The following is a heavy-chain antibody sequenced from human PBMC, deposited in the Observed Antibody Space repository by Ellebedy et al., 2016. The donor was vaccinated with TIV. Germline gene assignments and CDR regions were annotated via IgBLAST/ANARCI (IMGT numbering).Heavy chain of an antibody. D-gene: IGHD3-22*01. CDR3: ARAYYYDSIAYYFDS. CDR1: GYSFTAYF. V-gene: IGHV1-2*06. Sequence: ASVKVSCKTSGYSFTAYFLHWVRQAPGQGLEWMGRINPNSGDTTYAQKFLGRVTLTRDTSISTAYMGLSKLRSDDTAIYYCARAYYYDSIAYYFDSWGQGTLVTVSS. J-gene: IGHJ4*02. CDR2: INPNSGDT.